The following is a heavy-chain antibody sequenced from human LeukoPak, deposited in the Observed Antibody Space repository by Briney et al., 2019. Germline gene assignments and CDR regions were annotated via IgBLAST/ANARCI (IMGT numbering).Heavy chain of an antibody. D-gene: IGHD6-13*01. Sequence: PGGSLRLSCAASGFTFSDYYMSWIRQAPGKGLEWVSYISSSGSTIYYADSAKGRFTISRDNAKNSLYLQMNSLRAEDTAVYYCARALYSSSWYDVGGFDPWGQGTLVTVSS. CDR2: ISSSGSTI. CDR3: ARALYSSSWYDVGGFDP. J-gene: IGHJ5*02. V-gene: IGHV3-11*04. CDR1: GFTFSDYY.